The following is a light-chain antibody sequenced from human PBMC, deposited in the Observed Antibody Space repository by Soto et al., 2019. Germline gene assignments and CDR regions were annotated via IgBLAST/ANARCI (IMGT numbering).Light chain of an antibody. CDR1: QSISTY. J-gene: IGKJ2*02. CDR2: AAS. V-gene: IGKV1-39*01. CDR3: QQSYRTPRT. Sequence: DIQMTQSPSSLSASVGDRVTITCRASQSISTYLNWYQQKVGKAPKLLIYAASSLQRGVTSRFSGSGSGTDFTLTISSLQPEDFATYYWQQSYRTPRTFGQGTKLEIK.